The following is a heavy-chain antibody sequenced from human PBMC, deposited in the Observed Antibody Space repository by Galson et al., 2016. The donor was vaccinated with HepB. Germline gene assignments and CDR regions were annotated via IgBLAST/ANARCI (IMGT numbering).Heavy chain of an antibody. CDR1: GYTFTSYY. V-gene: IGHV1-46*01. J-gene: IGHJ4*02. CDR3: ARAHWSPFDY. Sequence: SVKVSCKASGYTFTSYYIHWVRQAPGQGLEWMGRINPSGGSTSYAQKFQGRVTMTRDTSTSTVYMELSSLRSEDTAVYFCARAHWSPFDYWGQGTLVTVSS. D-gene: IGHD3-3*01. CDR2: INPSGGST.